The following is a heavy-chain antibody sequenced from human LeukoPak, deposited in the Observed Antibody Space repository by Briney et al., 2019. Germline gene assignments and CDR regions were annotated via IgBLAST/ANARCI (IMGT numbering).Heavy chain of an antibody. J-gene: IGHJ5*02. D-gene: IGHD5/OR15-5a*01. CDR1: GGSISSGGYS. CDR3: ATSDTVSTYNWFDP. Sequence: SQTLSLTCAVSGGSISSGGYSWSWIRQPPGKGLEWIGYIYHSGSTYYNPSLKSRITISVDRSKNQFSLNLSSLTAADTAVYYCATSDTVSTYNWFDPWGQGTLVTVS. CDR2: IYHSGST. V-gene: IGHV4-30-2*01.